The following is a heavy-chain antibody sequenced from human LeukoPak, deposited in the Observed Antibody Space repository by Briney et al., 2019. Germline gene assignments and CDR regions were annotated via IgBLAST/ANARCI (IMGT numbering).Heavy chain of an antibody. CDR1: RDRVPSNSAA. Sequence: SQTLSLTCAISRDRVPSNSAAWSWIRPSPSRGLEWLGRTYYRSKWYNDYAVSVKSRITINPDTSKNQISLQLNSVTPEDTAVYYCARDPRSGWLYMDVWGKGTTVTISS. J-gene: IGHJ6*03. CDR2: TYYRSKWYN. CDR3: ARDPRSGWLYMDV. D-gene: IGHD6-19*01. V-gene: IGHV6-1*01.